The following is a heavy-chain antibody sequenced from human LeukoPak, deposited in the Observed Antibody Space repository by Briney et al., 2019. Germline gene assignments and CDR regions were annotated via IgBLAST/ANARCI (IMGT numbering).Heavy chain of an antibody. V-gene: IGHV4-59*01. CDR2: IYYSGST. CDR3: AISNGHNWFDP. CDR1: GGSISSYY. Sequence: SETLSLTCTVSGGSISSYYWSWIRQPPGKGLEWIGYIYYSGSTNYNPSLKSRVTISVDTSKNQFSLKLSSVTAADTAVYYCAISNGHNWFDPWGQGTLVTVSS. D-gene: IGHD2-2*03. J-gene: IGHJ5*02.